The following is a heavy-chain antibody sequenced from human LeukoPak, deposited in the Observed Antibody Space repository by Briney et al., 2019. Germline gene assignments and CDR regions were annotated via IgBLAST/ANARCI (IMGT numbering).Heavy chain of an antibody. CDR1: GYSISSGYY. D-gene: IGHD6-6*01. CDR2: IYRSGST. CDR3: ARERDNSSSE. Sequence: SETLSLTCTVSGYSISSGYYWGWVRQPPGKGLEWIGSIYRSGSTYYNPSLKSRVTISVDTSKNQFSLRLSSVTAADTAVYYCARERDNSSSEWGQGTLVTVSS. J-gene: IGHJ4*02. V-gene: IGHV4-38-2*02.